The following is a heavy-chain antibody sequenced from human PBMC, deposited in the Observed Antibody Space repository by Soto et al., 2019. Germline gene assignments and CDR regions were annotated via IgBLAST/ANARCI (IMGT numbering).Heavy chain of an antibody. CDR2: IYPGDSDT. D-gene: IGHD4-17*01. V-gene: IGHV5-51*01. J-gene: IGHJ4*02. CDR3: ARIYGDYATLCDY. Sequence: GESLKISCKGSGYSFTSYWIGRMRQMPGKGLEWMGIIYPGDSDTRYSPSFQGQVTISADKSISTAYLQWSSLKASDTAMYYCARIYGDYATLCDYWGQVTLVTLSS. CDR1: GYSFTSYW.